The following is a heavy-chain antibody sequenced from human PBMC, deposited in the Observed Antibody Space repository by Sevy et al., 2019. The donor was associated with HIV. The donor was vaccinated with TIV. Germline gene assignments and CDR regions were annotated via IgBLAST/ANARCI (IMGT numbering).Heavy chain of an antibody. CDR1: GGSISSSSYY. CDR2: IYYSGST. D-gene: IGHD3-3*01. V-gene: IGHV4-39*01. Sequence: SETLSLTCTVSGGSISSSSYYWGWIRQPPGKGLEWIGSIYYSGSTYYNPSLKSRVTISVYTSKNQFSLKLSSVTAADTAVYYCARLDFWSGYPYFDYWGQGTLVTVSS. J-gene: IGHJ4*02. CDR3: ARLDFWSGYPYFDY.